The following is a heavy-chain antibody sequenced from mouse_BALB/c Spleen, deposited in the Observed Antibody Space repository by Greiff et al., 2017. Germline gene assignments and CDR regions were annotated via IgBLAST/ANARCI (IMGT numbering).Heavy chain of an antibody. CDR1: GYTFTDYW. J-gene: IGHJ4*01. CDR3: ARGGTNYAMDY. CDR2: IDTSDSYT. Sequence: QVQLKQPGAELVMPGASVKMSCKASGYTFTDYWMHWVKQRPGQGLEWIGAIDTSDSYTSYNQKFKGKATLTVDESSSTAYMQLSSLTSEDSAVFYCARGGTNYAMDYWGQGTSVTVSS. V-gene: IGHV1-69*01. D-gene: IGHD3-3*01.